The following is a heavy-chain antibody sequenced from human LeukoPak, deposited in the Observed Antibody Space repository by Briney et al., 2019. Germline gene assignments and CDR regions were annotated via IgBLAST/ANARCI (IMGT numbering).Heavy chain of an antibody. V-gene: IGHV3-30*03. CDR1: GFTFGSYG. Sequence: GGSLRLSCAASGFTFGSYGMPWVRQAPGKGLEWVAVISYDGSDKYYADSVKGRFTISRDNSKNTLYLQMNSLRVEETAVYYCATEWRYYFDYWGQGTLVTVSS. J-gene: IGHJ4*02. CDR2: ISYDGSDK. CDR3: ATEWRYYFDY. D-gene: IGHD2-8*01.